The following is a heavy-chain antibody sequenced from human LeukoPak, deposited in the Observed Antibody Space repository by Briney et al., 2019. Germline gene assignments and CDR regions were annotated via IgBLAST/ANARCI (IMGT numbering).Heavy chain of an antibody. J-gene: IGHJ2*01. CDR1: GFTFADYA. CDR3: AKDGEEWVQLLSKGGYFDL. CDR2: ISWNSGNL. V-gene: IGHV3-9*01. D-gene: IGHD2-2*01. Sequence: GGSLRLSCAASGFTFADYAMHWVRQAPGKGLEWVSGISWNSGNLGYADSVRGRFTISRDNAKNSVYLHMNSLRAEDTALYYCAKDGEEWVQLLSKGGYFDLWGRGTLVTVSP.